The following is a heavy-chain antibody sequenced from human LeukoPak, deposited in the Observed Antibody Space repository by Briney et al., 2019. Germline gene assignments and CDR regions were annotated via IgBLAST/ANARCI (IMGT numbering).Heavy chain of an antibody. CDR2: IYYSGST. D-gene: IGHD2-8*02. Sequence: SETLSLTCSVSGGSINSSSYYWGWIRQPPGKGLEWIGSIYYSGSTYYNPSLKSRVTISGDTSKNQFSLKLSFVTAADTALYFCARRRAESSGPSFYYFYMDVWGKGTTVSVSS. CDR1: GGSINSSSYY. V-gene: IGHV4-39*07. J-gene: IGHJ6*03. CDR3: ARRRAESSGPSFYYFYMDV.